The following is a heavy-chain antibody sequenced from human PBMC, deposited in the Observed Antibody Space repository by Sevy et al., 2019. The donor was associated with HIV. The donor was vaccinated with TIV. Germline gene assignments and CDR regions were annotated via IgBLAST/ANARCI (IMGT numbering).Heavy chain of an antibody. CDR1: GFTFSDYN. V-gene: IGHV3-21*01. Sequence: LSLTCAASGFTFSDYNMNWVRQAPGKGLEWVSSISSISNYIYYADSVKGRFTISRDNAKNSLYLQMNSLRAEDTAVYYCARETSSFGEGIYYGMDVWGQGTTVTVSS. D-gene: IGHD3-10*01. CDR2: ISSISNYI. CDR3: ARETSSFGEGIYYGMDV. J-gene: IGHJ6*02.